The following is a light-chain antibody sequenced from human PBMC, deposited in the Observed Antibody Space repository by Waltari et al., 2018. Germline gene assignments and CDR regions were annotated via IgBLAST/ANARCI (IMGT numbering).Light chain of an antibody. J-gene: IGKJ2*01. CDR1: QSLLHRNVDNY. V-gene: IGKV2-28*01. Sequence: DIVMTHSPLSLPATPGEPASISFRTSQSLLHRNVDNYLDWYLQKPGQAPQILIDLCSNRASGVPDRFSGSGSGTDFTLNISRVEAEDVGVYYCMQALQTPVTFGQGTKLKIK. CDR3: MQALQTPVT. CDR2: LCS.